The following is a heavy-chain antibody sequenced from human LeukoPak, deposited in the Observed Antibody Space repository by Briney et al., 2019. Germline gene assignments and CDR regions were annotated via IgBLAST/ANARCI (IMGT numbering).Heavy chain of an antibody. V-gene: IGHV3-7*01. Sequence: PSETLSLTCTVSGGSISSSSYYWGWIRQPPGKGLEWVANIQQDGGQKYYVDSVKGRFIISRDNAKNSLYLQMNSLRAEDTAVYYCVRDFPKTWTTEITPDIWGQGTMVTVSS. CDR3: VRDFPKTWTTEITPDI. J-gene: IGHJ3*02. D-gene: IGHD1-14*01. CDR2: IQQDGGQK. CDR1: GGSISSSSYY.